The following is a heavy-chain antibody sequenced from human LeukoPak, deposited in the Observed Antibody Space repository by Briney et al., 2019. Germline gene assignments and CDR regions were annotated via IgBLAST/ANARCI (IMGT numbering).Heavy chain of an antibody. J-gene: IGHJ4*02. D-gene: IGHD1-26*01. CDR1: GVTFCSYA. Sequence: GGAPGISCAASGVTFCSYAMSWGRQAPGEGGGWVGRIKSKTDGGTTDYAAPVKGRFTISRDDSVDTLYLQMDSLNTGDSGVYYCTTVPSAREDYWGQGTLVTVSS. CDR3: TTVPSAREDY. V-gene: IGHV3-15*01. CDR2: IKSKTDGGTT.